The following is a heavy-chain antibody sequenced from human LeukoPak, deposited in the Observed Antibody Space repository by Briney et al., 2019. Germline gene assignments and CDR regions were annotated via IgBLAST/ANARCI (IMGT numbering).Heavy chain of an antibody. CDR1: GVSIANTFYY. V-gene: IGHV4-61*02. Sequence: SQTLSLTCTVSGVSIANTFYYWNWLRQPAGEGLEWIGRIYTTGSTDYNPSLKRRVTISLDTARNQFSLKLSSVTAADTAVYYCARRQDGHDYWGQGTLVTVSS. J-gene: IGHJ4*02. CDR2: IYTTGST. CDR3: ARRQDGHDY.